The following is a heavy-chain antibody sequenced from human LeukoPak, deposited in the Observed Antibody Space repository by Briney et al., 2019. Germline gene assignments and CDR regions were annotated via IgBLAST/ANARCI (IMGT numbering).Heavy chain of an antibody. CDR2: IYYSGST. CDR1: GASISTSYY. D-gene: IGHD3-9*01. Sequence: SETLSLTCTVSGASISTSYYWGWIRQPPGKGLEWIGNIYYSGSTYYNPSLSSRVTMSVDTSKNQFSLKMTSVTAADTAVYYCARLTKGRYFDYIFDYWGQGTLFTVST. V-gene: IGHV4-39*01. J-gene: IGHJ4*02. CDR3: ARLTKGRYFDYIFDY.